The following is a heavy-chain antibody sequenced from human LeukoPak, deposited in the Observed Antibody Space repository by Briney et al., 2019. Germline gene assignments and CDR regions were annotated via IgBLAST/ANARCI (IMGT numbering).Heavy chain of an antibody. V-gene: IGHV3-48*03. CDR1: GFTFSSYE. Sequence: GGSLRLSCAASGFTFSSYEMNWVRPAPGKGLEWVSYISSSGSTIYYADSVKGRFTISRDNAKNSLYLQMNSLRAEDTSVYYCARVPFSSGSYLDYWGQGTLVTVSS. CDR2: ISSSGSTI. CDR3: ARVPFSSGSYLDY. D-gene: IGHD6-19*01. J-gene: IGHJ4*02.